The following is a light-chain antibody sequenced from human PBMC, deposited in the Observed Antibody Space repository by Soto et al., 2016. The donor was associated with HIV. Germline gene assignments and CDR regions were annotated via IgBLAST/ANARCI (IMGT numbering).Light chain of an antibody. CDR2: KAS. CDR3: QQYNSYSWT. Sequence: DIRMTQSPSTLSASLGDRVTITCRASQSINKWLAWYQQKPGKAPNLLIYKASTSQSGVPSKFSGSGSGTEFTLIISSLQPDDFATYYCQQYNSYSWTFGQGTKVEIK. CDR1: QSINKW. V-gene: IGKV1-5*03. J-gene: IGKJ1*01.